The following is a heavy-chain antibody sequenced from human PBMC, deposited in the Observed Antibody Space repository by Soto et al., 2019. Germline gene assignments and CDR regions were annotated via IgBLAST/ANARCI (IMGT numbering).Heavy chain of an antibody. D-gene: IGHD3-10*01. CDR1: ISSYY. CDR3: ARDHYGPGWFDP. V-gene: IGHV3-11*05. J-gene: IGHJ5*02. Sequence: ISSYYWSWIRQAPGKGLEWVSYISSSSSYTNYADSVKGRFTISRDNAKNSLYLQMNSLRAEDTAVYYCARDHYGPGWFDPWGQGTLVTVSS. CDR2: ISSSSSYT.